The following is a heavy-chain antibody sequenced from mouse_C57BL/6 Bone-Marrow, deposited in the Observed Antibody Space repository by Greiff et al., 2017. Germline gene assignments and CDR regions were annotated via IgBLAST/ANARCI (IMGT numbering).Heavy chain of an antibody. D-gene: IGHD2-3*01. CDR2: IYPGSGST. V-gene: IGHV1-55*01. CDR3: ARGDGYFPWFAY. CDR1: GYTFTSYW. J-gene: IGHJ3*01. Sequence: QVQLKQPGAELVKPGASVKMSCKASGYTFTSYWITWVKQRPGQGLEWIGDIYPGSGSTNYNEKFKSKATLTVDTSSSTAYMQLSSLTSEDSAVYYCARGDGYFPWFAYWGEGTLVTVSA.